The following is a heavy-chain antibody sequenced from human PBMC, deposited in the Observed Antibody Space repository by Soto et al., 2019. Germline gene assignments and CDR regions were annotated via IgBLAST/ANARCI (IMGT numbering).Heavy chain of an antibody. CDR1: GFTFSSYG. CDR3: AKAAFIVGATYDY. CDR2: ISYDGSNK. V-gene: IGHV3-30*18. D-gene: IGHD1-26*01. J-gene: IGHJ4*02. Sequence: ESGGGVVQPGRSLRLSCAASGFTFSSYGMHWVRQAPGKGLEWVAVISYDGSNKYYADSVKGRFTISRDNSKNTLYLQMTSLRAEDTAVYYCAKAAFIVGATYDYWGQGTLVTVSS.